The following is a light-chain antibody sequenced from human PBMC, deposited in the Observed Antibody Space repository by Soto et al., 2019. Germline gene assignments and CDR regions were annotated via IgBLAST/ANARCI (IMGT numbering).Light chain of an antibody. CDR1: QAISDN. V-gene: IGKV3-15*01. Sequence: VMTRSPATLSVSPGERATLSCRASQAISDNLAWYQHKPGQPPRLLIYDASARATGIPARFSGGGSGTEFTLTISSLQSEDFAVDDCQQYDNWLTGTFGQGTKVDI. CDR3: QQYDNWLTGT. CDR2: DAS. J-gene: IGKJ1*01.